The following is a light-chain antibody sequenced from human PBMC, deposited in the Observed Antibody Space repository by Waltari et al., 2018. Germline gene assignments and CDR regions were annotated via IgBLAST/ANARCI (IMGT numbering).Light chain of an antibody. CDR2: KAN. V-gene: IGLV8-61*01. J-gene: IGLJ3*02. CDR1: SGSLSTPSY. CDR3: ALYMGSGIWV. Sequence: QTVVTQEPSLSVSPGGTVTLTCALSSGSLSTPSYATWYQQTPAQSPRTLVYKANARSSGVPDRFSGSILGNTAALTITGAQADDESDYYCALYMGSGIWVFGGGTKLTVL.